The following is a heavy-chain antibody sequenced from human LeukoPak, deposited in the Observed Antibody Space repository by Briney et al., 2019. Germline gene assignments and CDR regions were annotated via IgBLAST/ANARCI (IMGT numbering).Heavy chain of an antibody. J-gene: IGHJ5*02. CDR3: ARRRLGDFEGWFDP. CDR1: GGSIYSSSYY. D-gene: IGHD4-17*01. V-gene: IGHV4-39*01. Sequence: SETLSLTCTVSGGSIYSSSYYWGWIRQPPGKGLEWIGSVYYSGSTYYNASLKSRVTISVETSKNQFSLKLTSVTAADTAVYYCARRRLGDFEGWFDPWGQGTLVTVSS. CDR2: VYYSGST.